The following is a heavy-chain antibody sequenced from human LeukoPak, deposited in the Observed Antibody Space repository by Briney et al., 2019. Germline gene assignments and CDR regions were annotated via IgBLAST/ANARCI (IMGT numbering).Heavy chain of an antibody. CDR1: GFTFTTYA. CDR2: ISYDGSNK. D-gene: IGHD3-10*01. CDR3: ARDATAMVRGVIITVVGSGVWY. V-gene: IGHV3-30-3*01. J-gene: IGHJ4*02. Sequence: PGGSLRLSCAVSGFTFTTYAMHWVRQAPGKGLEWVAVISYDGSNKYYADSVKGRFTISRDNSKNTLYLQMNSLRAEDTAVYYCARDATAMVRGVIITVVGSGVWYWGQGTLVTVSS.